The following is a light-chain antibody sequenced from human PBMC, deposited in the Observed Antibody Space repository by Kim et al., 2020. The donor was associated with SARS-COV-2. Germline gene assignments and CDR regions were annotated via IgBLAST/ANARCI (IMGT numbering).Light chain of an antibody. V-gene: IGLV3-21*04. CDR2: YDS. J-gene: IGLJ3*02. CDR3: QVWDSSSDRV. CDR1: NIGSKS. Sequence: SYELTQPPSVSVAPGKTARITCGGNNIGSKSVPWYQQKPGQAPVLVIYYDSDRPSGIPERFSGSNSGNTATLTISRVEAGDEADYYCQVWDSSSDRVFGG.